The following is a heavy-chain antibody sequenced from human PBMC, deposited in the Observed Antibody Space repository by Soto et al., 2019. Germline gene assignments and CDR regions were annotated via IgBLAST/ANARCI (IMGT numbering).Heavy chain of an antibody. CDR3: ARQIGSGWYGYYFDD. CDR1: GYSFTSYW. J-gene: IGHJ4*02. CDR2: IDPSDSYT. V-gene: IGHV5-10-1*01. Sequence: GESLKISCKGSGYSFTSYWISWVRQMPGKGLEWMGRIDPSDSYTNYSPSFQGHVTISADKSISTAYLQWSGLKASDTAMYYCARQIGSGWYGYYFDDWGQGPLVTVSS. D-gene: IGHD6-19*01.